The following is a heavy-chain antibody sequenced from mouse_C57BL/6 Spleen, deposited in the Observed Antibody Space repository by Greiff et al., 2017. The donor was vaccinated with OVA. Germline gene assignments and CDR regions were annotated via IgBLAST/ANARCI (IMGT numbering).Heavy chain of an antibody. CDR1: GYTFTSYW. V-gene: IGHV1-69*01. CDR2: IDPSDSYT. Sequence: QVQLQQPGAELVMPGASVKLSCKASGYTFTSYWMHWVKQRPGQGLEWIGEIDPSDSYTNYNQKFKGKSTLTVDKSSSTAYMQLSSLTSEDSAVYYCARKGAYSPYAMDYWGQGTSVTVSS. CDR3: ARKGAYSPYAMDY. D-gene: IGHD2-10*01. J-gene: IGHJ4*01.